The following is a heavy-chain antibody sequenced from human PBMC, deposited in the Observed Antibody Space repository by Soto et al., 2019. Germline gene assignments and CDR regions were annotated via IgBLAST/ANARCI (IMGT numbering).Heavy chain of an antibody. CDR2: IYYSGST. J-gene: IGHJ4*02. CDR3: ARAVEMATKVDY. D-gene: IGHD5-12*01. V-gene: IGHV4-59*01. CDR1: VVSIISYY. Sequence: PSGTVSLTCTVSVVSIISYYCSLILQPPGNGLEWIGYIYYSGSTNYNPSLKSRVTISVDTSKKKFSLKLSSVTAAETAVYYCARAVEMATKVDYWGPAHLATVSS.